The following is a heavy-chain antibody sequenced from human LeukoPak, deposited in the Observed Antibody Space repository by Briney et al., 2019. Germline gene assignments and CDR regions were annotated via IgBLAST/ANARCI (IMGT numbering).Heavy chain of an antibody. J-gene: IGHJ5*02. CDR2: TNHSGST. V-gene: IGHV4-34*01. CDR1: GGSFSGYY. Sequence: PSETLSLTCAVYGGSFSGYYWSWIRQPPGKGLEWIGETNHSGSTNYNPSLKSRVTISVDTSKNQFSLKLSSVTAADTAVYYCARATGSSGYYYGLDPWGQGTLVTVS. D-gene: IGHD3-22*01. CDR3: ARATGSSGYYYGLDP.